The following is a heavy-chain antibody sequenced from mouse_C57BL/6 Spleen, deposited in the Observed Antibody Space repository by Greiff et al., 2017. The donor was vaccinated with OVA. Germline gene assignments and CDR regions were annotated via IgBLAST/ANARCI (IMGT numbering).Heavy chain of an antibody. CDR2: INPYNGDT. CDR3: ARSGGSSYYFDY. D-gene: IGHD1-1*01. CDR1: GYSFTGYF. J-gene: IGHJ2*01. Sequence: EVKLQESGPELVKPGDSVKISCKASGYSFTGYFMNWVMQSHGKSLEWIGRINPYNGDTFYNQKFKGKATLTVDKSSRTAHMELRSLTSEDSAVYYCARSGGSSYYFDYWGQGTTLTVSS. V-gene: IGHV1-20*01.